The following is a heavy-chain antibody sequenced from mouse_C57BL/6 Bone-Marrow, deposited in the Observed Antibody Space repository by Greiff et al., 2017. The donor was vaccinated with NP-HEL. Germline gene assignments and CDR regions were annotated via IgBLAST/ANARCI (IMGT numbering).Heavy chain of an antibody. V-gene: IGHV6-3*01. CDR2: IRLKSDNYAT. CDR1: GFTFSNYW. D-gene: IGHD1-1*01. J-gene: IGHJ2*01. Sequence: EVKLLESGGGLVQPGGSMKLSCVASGFTFSNYWMNWVRQSPEKGLEWVAQIRLKSDNYATHYAESVKGRFTISRDDSKSSVYLQMNNLRAEDTGIYYCSTTPVYFDYWGQGTTLTVSS. CDR3: STTPVYFDY.